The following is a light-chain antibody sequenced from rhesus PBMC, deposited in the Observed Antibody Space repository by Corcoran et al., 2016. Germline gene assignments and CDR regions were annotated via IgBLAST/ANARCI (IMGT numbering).Light chain of an antibody. J-gene: IGKJ3*01. CDR3: QHSYGTPFT. CDR1: ENVNNY. V-gene: IGKV1-74*01. CDR2: KAS. Sequence: DIQMTQSPSSLSASVGDRVTITCRASENVNNYLNWYQQKPGKASKLLIYKASTLQNVVPSRFCGSGSVTDYTFTISSRQPEDVAIYYCQHSYGTPFTFGPGTKLDIK.